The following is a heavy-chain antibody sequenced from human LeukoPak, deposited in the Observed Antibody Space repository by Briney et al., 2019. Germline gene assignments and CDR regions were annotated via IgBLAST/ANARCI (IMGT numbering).Heavy chain of an antibody. V-gene: IGHV4-38-2*01. D-gene: IGHD3-10*01. Sequence: PSETLSLTCAVSGYSISSGYYWGWIRQSPGEGLEWIGSAYRNGRTYYSPSLKSRVTISVDMSKNQVSLKLSSVTAADTAVYYCARAKSIITEVRGAVPGRFDFWGQGTLVTVSS. CDR2: AYRNGRT. CDR3: ARAKSIITEVRGAVPGRFDF. J-gene: IGHJ4*02. CDR1: GYSISSGYY.